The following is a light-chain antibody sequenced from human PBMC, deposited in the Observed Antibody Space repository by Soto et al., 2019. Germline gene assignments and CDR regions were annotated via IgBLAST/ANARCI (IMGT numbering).Light chain of an antibody. CDR3: QSYDSRRVV. CDR2: TNN. Sequence: QSALTQPPSVSGAPGQRVTISCTGSSSNIGAGYDVHWYQQLPGTAPKLLIYTNNNRPSGVPDRFSGSKSGTSASLAITGLQAEDEADYYCQSYDSRRVVFGGGTKLTVL. J-gene: IGLJ2*01. CDR1: SSNIGAGYD. V-gene: IGLV1-40*01.